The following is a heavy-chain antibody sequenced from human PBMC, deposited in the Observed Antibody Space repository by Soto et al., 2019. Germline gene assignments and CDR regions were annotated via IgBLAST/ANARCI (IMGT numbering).Heavy chain of an antibody. CDR2: INPAGNVQ. V-gene: IGHV3-7*01. J-gene: IGHJ3*02. CDR3: ATANTPYAFDM. Sequence: VQLVESGGGLVQPGASLRLSCTASGLTFSISWMTWVRQAPGEGLEWVSNINPAGNVQHYADSVKERFTISRDNAKNSLFLQMSGLRVEDTAVYYCATANTPYAFDMW. CDR1: GLTFSISW.